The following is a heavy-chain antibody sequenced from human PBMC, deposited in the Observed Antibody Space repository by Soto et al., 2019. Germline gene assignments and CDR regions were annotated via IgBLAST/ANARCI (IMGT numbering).Heavy chain of an antibody. CDR3: ARRWGYAIDY. V-gene: IGHV4-59*08. Sequence: QVQLQESGPGLVKPSETLSLTCTVSGGSISSYYWSWIRQPPGKGLEWIGYIYYSGSTNYNPSLKGRVTISVDTSKSKFSLKLSAVPAADTAVYYCARRWGYAIDYWGQGTLVTVSS. D-gene: IGHD2-8*01. CDR1: GGSISSYY. J-gene: IGHJ4*02. CDR2: IYYSGST.